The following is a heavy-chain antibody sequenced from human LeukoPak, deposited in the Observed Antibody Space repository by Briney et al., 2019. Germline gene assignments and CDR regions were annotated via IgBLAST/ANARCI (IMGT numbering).Heavy chain of an antibody. J-gene: IGHJ4*02. Sequence: TLSLTCTVSGGSISSGGYYWSWIRQHPGTGLEWIGYIYYSGSTYYNPSLKSRVTISVDTSKNQFSLKLSSVTAADTAVYYCARTTYYYDSSGYYYVYYFDYWGQGTLVTVSS. CDR3: ARTTYYYDSSGYYYVYYFDY. V-gene: IGHV4-31*03. CDR2: IYYSGST. CDR1: GGSISSGGYY. D-gene: IGHD3-22*01.